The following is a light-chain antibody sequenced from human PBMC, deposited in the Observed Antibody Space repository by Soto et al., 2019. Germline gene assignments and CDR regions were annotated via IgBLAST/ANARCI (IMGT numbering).Light chain of an antibody. CDR1: QSVSSSY. CDR2: GAS. V-gene: IGKV3-20*01. CDR3: QQYGSSPLT. Sequence: EIVLTQSPGTLSLSPGERATLSCRASQSVSSSYLAWYQQKPGQAPRLLIYGASSRATGIPDRFSGSGSGTDFTLTISRLEPADFAVYYCQQYGSSPLTFGGGANVEIK. J-gene: IGKJ4*01.